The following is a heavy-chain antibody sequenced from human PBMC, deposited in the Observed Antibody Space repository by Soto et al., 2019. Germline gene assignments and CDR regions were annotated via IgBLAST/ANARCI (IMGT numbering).Heavy chain of an antibody. CDR3: ARDLRGYSRYDYLDY. CDR2: SYYTGSS. V-gene: IGHV4-31*03. CDR1: GGSISSGGYY. J-gene: IGHJ4*02. D-gene: IGHD5-12*01. Sequence: TLYLTCTVSGGSISSGGYYLSWIRQHPGKGLEWVGYSYYTGSSYYNPSLKSRVTISVDASKNQLSLRLASVTAADTAVYYCARDLRGYSRYDYLDYWGQGIQVTVYS.